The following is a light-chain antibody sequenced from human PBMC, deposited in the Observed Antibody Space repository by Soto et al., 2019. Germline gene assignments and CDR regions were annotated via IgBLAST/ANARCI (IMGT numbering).Light chain of an antibody. CDR2: AAS. CDR3: QQSYSTPWT. CDR1: QSISSY. J-gene: IGKJ1*01. Sequence: DIQMTQSPSSLSESVGDRVTITCRASQSISSYLNWYQQKPGKAPKLLIYAASSLQSGVPSRFSGSGSATDFTLTISSLQPEDFATYYCQQSYSTPWTFGQGTKVEIK. V-gene: IGKV1-39*01.